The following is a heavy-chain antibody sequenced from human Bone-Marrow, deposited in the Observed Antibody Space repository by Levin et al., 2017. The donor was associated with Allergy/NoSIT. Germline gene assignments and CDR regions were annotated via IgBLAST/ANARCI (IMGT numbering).Heavy chain of an antibody. CDR3: ARDQDYGFLSGLGWFDP. CDR2: ISGSSSYI. Sequence: GGSLRLSCLASGFSLSSYTMNWVRQAPGKGLEWVASISGSSSYIFYADSVNGRFTVSRDNAKNSVYLQMSSLRADDTALYFCARDQDYGFLSGLGWFDPWGQGTQVTVSS. V-gene: IGHV3-21*06. CDR1: GFSLSSYT. J-gene: IGHJ5*02. D-gene: IGHD3-3*01.